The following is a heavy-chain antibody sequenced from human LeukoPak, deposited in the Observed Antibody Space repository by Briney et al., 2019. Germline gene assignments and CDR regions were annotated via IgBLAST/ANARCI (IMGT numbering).Heavy chain of an antibody. CDR3: ARDAQQQLGYLYYYYYMDV. D-gene: IGHD6-13*01. J-gene: IGHJ6*03. Sequence: GGSLRLSCAASGFTFSSYWMSWVRQAPGKGLEWVANIKEDGSEKYYVDSVKGRFTISRENAKNSLYLQMNSLRAEDTAVYYCARDAQQQLGYLYYYYYMDVWGKGTTVTVSS. CDR2: IKEDGSEK. V-gene: IGHV3-7*01. CDR1: GFTFSSYW.